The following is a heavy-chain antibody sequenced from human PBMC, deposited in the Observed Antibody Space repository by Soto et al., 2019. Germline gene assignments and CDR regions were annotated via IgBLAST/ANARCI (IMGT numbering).Heavy chain of an antibody. CDR1: GGSFSGYY. D-gene: IGHD6-13*01. J-gene: IGHJ6*02. V-gene: IGHV4-34*01. CDR2: INHSGST. Sequence: SETLSVTCAVSGGSFSGYYWRWRRQPPGKGLEWIGEINHSGSTNYSPSLKSRVTISVDTSKNQFSLKLSSVTAADTAVYYCARIHVRISSSWYYYYYGMDVWGQGTTVS. CDR3: ARIHVRISSSWYYYYYGMDV.